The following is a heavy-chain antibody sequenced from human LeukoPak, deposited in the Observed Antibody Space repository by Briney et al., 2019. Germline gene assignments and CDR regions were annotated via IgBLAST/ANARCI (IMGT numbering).Heavy chain of an antibody. D-gene: IGHD3-22*01. J-gene: IGHJ3*02. CDR3: ARRPNYYDSSGYVGAFDI. V-gene: IGHV1-69*01. CDR2: IIPIFGTA. Sequence: SVKVSCKASGGTFSSYAISWVRQAPGQGLEGMGGIIPIFGTANYAQKFQGRVTITADESTSTAYMELSSLRSEDTAVYYCARRPNYYDSSGYVGAFDIWGQGTMVTVSS. CDR1: GGTFSSYA.